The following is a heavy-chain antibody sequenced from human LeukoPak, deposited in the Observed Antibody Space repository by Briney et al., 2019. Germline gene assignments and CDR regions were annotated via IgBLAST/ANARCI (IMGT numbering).Heavy chain of an antibody. CDR1: GGSISSYY. D-gene: IGHD2-15*01. Sequence: SETLSLTCTVSGGSISSYYWSWIRQPPGKGLEWIGYIYYSGSTTYNPSLKSRVTTSVDTSKNQFFLKLSSGTAAGTPVYYCARSPGGYCSGGSCYWFDYWGQRTLVSVSS. J-gene: IGHJ4*02. V-gene: IGHV4-59*01. CDR2: IYYSGST. CDR3: ARSPGGYCSGGSCYWFDY.